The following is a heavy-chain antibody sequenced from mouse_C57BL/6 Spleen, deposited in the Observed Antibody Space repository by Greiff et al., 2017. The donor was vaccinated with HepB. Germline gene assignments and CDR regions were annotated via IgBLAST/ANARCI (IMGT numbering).Heavy chain of an antibody. CDR3: TTAQATRENFDY. V-gene: IGHV1-52*01. D-gene: IGHD3-2*02. Sequence: QVQLQQPGAELVRPGSSVKLSCKASGYTFTSYWMHWVKQRPIQGLEWIGNIDPSDSETHYNQKFKDKATLTVDKSSSTAYMQLSSLTSEDTAVYYCTTAQATRENFDYWGQGTTLTVSS. J-gene: IGHJ2*01. CDR1: GYTFTSYW. CDR2: IDPSDSET.